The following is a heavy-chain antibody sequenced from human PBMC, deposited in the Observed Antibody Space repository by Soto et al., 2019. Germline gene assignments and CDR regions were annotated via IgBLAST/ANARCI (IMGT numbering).Heavy chain of an antibody. V-gene: IGHV4-4*02. CDR2: VYHSGGT. J-gene: IGHJ5*02. Sequence: QVQLQESGPGLVKPSGTLSLTCAVSGGSISSSNWWSWVRQSPGKGLEWIGKVYHSGGTNYNPSFKTRVIISVDKSKNKFSLQLNSVTAADTAIYYCATHVVETPKGRRGWFDPWGQGTLVTVSS. CDR1: GGSISSSNW. D-gene: IGHD2-21*02. CDR3: ATHVVETPKGRRGWFDP.